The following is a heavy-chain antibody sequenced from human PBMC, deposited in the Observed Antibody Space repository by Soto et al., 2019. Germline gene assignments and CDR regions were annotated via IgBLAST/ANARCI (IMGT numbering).Heavy chain of an antibody. V-gene: IGHV4-39*01. D-gene: IGHD4-4*01. CDR1: GDSLTSSRYY. CDR2: ISYGGSV. Sequence: QLQLQESGPGLVKPSETLSLTCSVSGDSLTSSRYYWGWILQPPGRGLELIGAISYGGSVYYNPSLNSRVTTSVDTSKSQFSLKLTSVTAADTAIYYCARQIRKGTTMRGVDYWGQGILVTVSS. J-gene: IGHJ4*02. CDR3: ARQIRKGTTMRGVDY.